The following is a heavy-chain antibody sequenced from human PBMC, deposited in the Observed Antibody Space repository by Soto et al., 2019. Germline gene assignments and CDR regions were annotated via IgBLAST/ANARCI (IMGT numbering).Heavy chain of an antibody. CDR1: GYTFTSYG. CDR2: ISAYNGNT. J-gene: IGHJ4*02. Sequence: QVQLVQSGAEVKKPGASVKVSCKASGYTFTSYGISWVRQAPGQGLEWMGWISAYNGNTNYAQKLQGRVTMTTDTSTSTAYMELRSLRSDDTAVYYCARDLFPHCSGGSCYSGAFDYWGQGTLVTVSS. D-gene: IGHD2-15*01. V-gene: IGHV1-18*01. CDR3: ARDLFPHCSGGSCYSGAFDY.